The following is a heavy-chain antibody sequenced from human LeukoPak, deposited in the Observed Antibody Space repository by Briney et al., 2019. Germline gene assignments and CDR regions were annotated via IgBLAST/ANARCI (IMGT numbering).Heavy chain of an antibody. CDR2: ISYDGSNK. D-gene: IGHD2-21*02. J-gene: IGHJ6*03. Sequence: GGSLRLSCAASGFTFSSYAMHWVRQAPGKGLEWVAVISYDGSNKYYADSVKGRFTISRDNSKNTLYLQMNSLRAEDTAVYYCARDAAVVTDNHPHYYYYYYYYMDVWGKGTTVTISS. CDR3: ARDAAVVTDNHPHYYYYYYYYMDV. CDR1: GFTFSSYA. V-gene: IGHV3-30*04.